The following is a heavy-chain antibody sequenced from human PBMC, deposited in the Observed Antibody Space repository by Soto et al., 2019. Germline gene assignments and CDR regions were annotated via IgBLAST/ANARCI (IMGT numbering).Heavy chain of an antibody. D-gene: IGHD3-3*01. CDR1: GGSISSSNW. CDR3: ARVHEAISGVVIMMGWFDP. Sequence: QVQLQESGPGLVKPSGTLSLTCAVSGGSISSSNWWSWVRQPPGKGLEWIGEIYHSGSTNYNPSLKSRVTISVDKSKNQFSLKLSSVTAADTAVYYCARVHEAISGVVIMMGWFDPWGQGTLVTVSS. V-gene: IGHV4-4*02. J-gene: IGHJ5*02. CDR2: IYHSGST.